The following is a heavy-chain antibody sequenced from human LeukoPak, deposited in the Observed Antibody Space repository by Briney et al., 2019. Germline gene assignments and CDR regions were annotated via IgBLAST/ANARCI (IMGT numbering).Heavy chain of an antibody. V-gene: IGHV1-69-2*01. CDR1: GYTFTDYY. D-gene: IGHD3-9*01. Sequence: GASVKVSFKASGYTFTDYYMHWVQQAPATGLEWMGRVDPEDGETIYAEKFQGRVTITADTSTDTAYMELSSLRSEDTAVYYCATTSLDDFDYWGQGTLVTVSS. CDR2: VDPEDGET. CDR3: ATTSLDDFDY. J-gene: IGHJ4*02.